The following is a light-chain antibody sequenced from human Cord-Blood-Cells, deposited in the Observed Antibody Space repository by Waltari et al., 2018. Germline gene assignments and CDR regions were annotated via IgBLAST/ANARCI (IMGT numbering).Light chain of an antibody. V-gene: IGLV2-8*01. CDR1: SSDGCGSNY. CDR2: EVS. J-gene: IGLJ2*01. Sequence: QSALTQPPSPSGSPGQSVALSCPGNSSDGCGSNYVAWYQHHPGKAPKLMIYEVSKRPSGVPDRFSGSKSGNTASLTVSELHAEDEADYYCSSYAGSNNLVFGGGTKLTVL. CDR3: SSYAGSNNLV.